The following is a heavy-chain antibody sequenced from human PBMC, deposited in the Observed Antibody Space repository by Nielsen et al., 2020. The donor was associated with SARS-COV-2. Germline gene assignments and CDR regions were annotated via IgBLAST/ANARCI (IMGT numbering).Heavy chain of an antibody. J-gene: IGHJ6*03. CDR2: ISSSSSYI. CDR3: ARGSASGPNYYYYYYMDV. Sequence: PGKGLEWVSSISSSSSYIYYADSVKGRFTISRDNAKNSLYLQMNSLRAEDTAVYYCARGSASGPNYYYYYYMDVWGKGTTVTVSS. V-gene: IGHV3-21*01. D-gene: IGHD4/OR15-4a*01.